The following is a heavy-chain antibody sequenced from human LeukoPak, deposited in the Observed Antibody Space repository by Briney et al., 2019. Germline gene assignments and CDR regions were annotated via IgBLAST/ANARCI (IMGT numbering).Heavy chain of an antibody. D-gene: IGHD2-2*01. Sequence: GGSLRLSCAASGLTVSSNYMNWVRQAPGKGLEWVSVIYSDGNTYYADSVQGRFTISRDNSKNTLYLQIISLRAEDTAVYYCAKSPRYCSSTSCPLDYWGLGTLVTVSS. CDR1: GLTVSSNY. V-gene: IGHV3-53*01. J-gene: IGHJ4*02. CDR3: AKSPRYCSSTSCPLDY. CDR2: IYSDGNT.